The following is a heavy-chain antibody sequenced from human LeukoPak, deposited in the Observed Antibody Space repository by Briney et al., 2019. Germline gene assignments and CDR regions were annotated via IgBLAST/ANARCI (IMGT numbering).Heavy chain of an antibody. CDR2: IYYRGST. Sequence: SETLSLTCTVSGGSISSHYWSWIRQPPGRGREWVGYIYYRGSTNYNPSLKSRVTISVDTSKNQFSLKLSSVTAADTAVYYCARESGSDSSGYLGAGWFDPWGQGTLVTVSS. D-gene: IGHD3-22*01. J-gene: IGHJ5*02. CDR3: ARESGSDSSGYLGAGWFDP. V-gene: IGHV4-59*11. CDR1: GGSISSHY.